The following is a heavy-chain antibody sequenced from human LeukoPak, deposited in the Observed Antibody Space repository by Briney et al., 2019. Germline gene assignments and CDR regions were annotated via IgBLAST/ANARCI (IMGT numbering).Heavy chain of an antibody. Sequence: ASVKVSCKASGYPFISYYMHWVRQAPGQGLEWMGIINPSGGSTSYARKLQGRVSMTRDMSTSTVYMELSSLRSEDTAVYYCARDGVRSSTSCFDYWGQGTLVTVSS. V-gene: IGHV1-46*01. J-gene: IGHJ4*02. CDR3: ARDGVRSSTSCFDY. CDR1: GYPFISYY. CDR2: INPSGGST. D-gene: IGHD2-2*01.